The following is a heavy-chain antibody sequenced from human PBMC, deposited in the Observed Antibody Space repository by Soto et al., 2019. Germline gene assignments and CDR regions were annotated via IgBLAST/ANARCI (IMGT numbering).Heavy chain of an antibody. CDR2: VHISGHS. D-gene: IGHD1-1*01. Sequence: SETLSLTCTLSGGSVRAPDWWNWVRQSPDKGLEWIAEVHISGHSNYNPSLRSRVSVSIDSSKNQFYPNLNSVTAADTAIYYCARVRQGCSANNCYFDPWGQGTQVTVSS. J-gene: IGHJ5*01. CDR1: GGSVRAPDW. V-gene: IGHV4-4*02. CDR3: ARVRQGCSANNCYFDP.